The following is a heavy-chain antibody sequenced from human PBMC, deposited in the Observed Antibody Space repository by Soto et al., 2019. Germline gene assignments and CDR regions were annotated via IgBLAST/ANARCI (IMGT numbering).Heavy chain of an antibody. CDR2: IYKSTTT. Sequence: QVHLLESGPGLVKPSQTPSLTCSVSGDSISTVDYFWAWIRQPPGQALEYIGYIYKSTTTYYNPSFESRVAISLDTSKSQFSLNVTSVTAADTAVYFCARGRYCLTGRCFPNWFDSWGQGTLVTVSS. V-gene: IGHV4-30-4*01. CDR1: GDSISTVDYF. J-gene: IGHJ5*01. CDR3: ARGRYCLTGRCFPNWFDS. D-gene: IGHD2-15*01.